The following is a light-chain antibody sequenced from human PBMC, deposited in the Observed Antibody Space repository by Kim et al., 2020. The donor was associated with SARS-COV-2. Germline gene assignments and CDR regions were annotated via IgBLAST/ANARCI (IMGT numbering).Light chain of an antibody. V-gene: IGLV1-40*01. CDR1: SPNVGPDYG. J-gene: IGLJ1*01. CDR2: DDG. CDR3: QSYDSSLSAYV. Sequence: RFTTSCTGTSPNVGPDYGVYWYQQLPGTAPKLLIFDDGNRPSGVPDRFSDSRSGTSASLAITGLQAEDEADYYCQSYDSSLSAYVFGTGTKVTVL.